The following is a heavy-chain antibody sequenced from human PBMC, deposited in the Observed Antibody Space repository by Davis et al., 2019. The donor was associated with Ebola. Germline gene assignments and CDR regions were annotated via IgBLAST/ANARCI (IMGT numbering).Heavy chain of an antibody. CDR2: INSDGTFT. D-gene: IGHD6-6*01. Sequence: GESLKISCAASGFTLNTYWMYWVRQAPGEGLMCVSRINSDGTFTTYADSVKGRFTISRDNAKNTLYLQMNSLRAEDTAVYYCARVLAARPWYFDLWGRGTLVTVSS. CDR3: ARVLAARPWYFDL. J-gene: IGHJ2*01. CDR1: GFTLNTYW. V-gene: IGHV3-74*01.